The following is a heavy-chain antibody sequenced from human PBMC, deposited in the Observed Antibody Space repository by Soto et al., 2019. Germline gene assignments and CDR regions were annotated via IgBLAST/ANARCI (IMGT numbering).Heavy chain of an antibody. V-gene: IGHV4-39*01. CDR1: GGSISSSSCY. J-gene: IGHJ4*02. CDR2: IYYSGST. CDR3: ARRIAARPFDY. Sequence: QLQLQESGPGLVKPSETLSLTCTVSGGSISSSSCYWGWIRQPPGKGLEWIGSIYYSGSTYYNPSLKSRVTISVDTSKNQFSLKLSSVTAADTAVYYCARRIAARPFDYWGQGTLVTVSS. D-gene: IGHD6-6*01.